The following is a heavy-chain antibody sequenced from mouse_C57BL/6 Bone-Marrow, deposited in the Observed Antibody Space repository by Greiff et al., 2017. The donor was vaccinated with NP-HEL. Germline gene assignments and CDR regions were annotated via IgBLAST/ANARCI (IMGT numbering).Heavy chain of an antibody. CDR1: GFNIKDYY. CDR2: LDPEDGDT. Sequence: VQLQQSGAELVRPGASVKLSCTASGFNIKDYYMHWVKQRPEQGPEWVGRLDPEDGDTEYAPKFQGKATMTADTSSNTSYLQLSSLTSEDTAVYYCTTDYDGYYDYWGQGTTLTVSS. J-gene: IGHJ2*01. CDR3: TTDYDGYYDY. V-gene: IGHV14-1*01. D-gene: IGHD2-3*01.